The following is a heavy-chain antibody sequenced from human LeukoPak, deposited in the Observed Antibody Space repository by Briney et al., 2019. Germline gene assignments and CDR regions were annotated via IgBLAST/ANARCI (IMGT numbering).Heavy chain of an antibody. V-gene: IGHV3-30*02. CDR2: IRHVGSNE. CDR1: GFAFSTYG. CDR3: VKDWGVLPDYSADGFDI. Sequence: PGGSLRLSCAASGFAFSTYGMHWVRQAPGKGLEWVAFIRHVGSNEYYADSVRGRFAISRDNSQNTLHLQMNILRVEDTAVYYCVKDWGVLPDYSADGFDIWGPGTVATVSS. J-gene: IGHJ3*02. D-gene: IGHD4-11*01.